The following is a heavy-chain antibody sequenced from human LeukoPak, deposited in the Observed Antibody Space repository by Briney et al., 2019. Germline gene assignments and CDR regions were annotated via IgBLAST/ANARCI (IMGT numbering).Heavy chain of an antibody. J-gene: IGHJ4*02. CDR1: GYSFISYW. CDR2: IYPGDSDT. Sequence: GESLKISCKGSGYSFISYWIGWVRQMPGKGLEWMGIIYPGDSDTRYSPSFQGQVTFSADKSLSTAYLQWNSLKASDTAMYYCARHRCGSTSRHTFYFDYWGQGTLVTVSS. CDR3: ARHRCGSTSRHTFYFDY. D-gene: IGHD2-2*01. V-gene: IGHV5-51*01.